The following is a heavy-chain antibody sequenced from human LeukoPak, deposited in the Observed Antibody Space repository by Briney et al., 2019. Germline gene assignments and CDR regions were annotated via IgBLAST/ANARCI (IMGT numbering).Heavy chain of an antibody. D-gene: IGHD2-8*01. CDR2: IIPIFGTA. V-gene: IGHV1-69*05. Sequence: SVKVSCKASGGTFSSYAISWVRQAPGQGLEWMGRIIPIFGTANYAQKFQGRVTITTDESTSTAYMELSSLRSEDTAVYYCASDEVSSLYGILYSPPVFDPWGQGTLVTVSS. CDR1: GGTFSSYA. CDR3: ASDEVSSLYGILYSPPVFDP. J-gene: IGHJ5*02.